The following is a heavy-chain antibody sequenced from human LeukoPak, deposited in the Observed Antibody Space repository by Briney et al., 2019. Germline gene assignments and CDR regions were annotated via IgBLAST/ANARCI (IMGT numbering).Heavy chain of an antibody. CDR3: ARDYRGYRAPYYFDY. Sequence: PGGSLRLSCAASGFTVSSNYMSWVRQAPGKGLEWVANIKQDGSEKYYVDSVKGRFTISRDNAKSSLYLQMNSLRAEDTAVYYCARDYRGYRAPYYFDYWGQGTLVTVSS. D-gene: IGHD2-15*01. CDR1: GFTVSSNY. CDR2: IKQDGSEK. V-gene: IGHV3-7*01. J-gene: IGHJ4*02.